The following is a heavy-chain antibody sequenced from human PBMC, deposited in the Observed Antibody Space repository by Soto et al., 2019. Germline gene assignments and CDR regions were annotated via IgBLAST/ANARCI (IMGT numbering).Heavy chain of an antibody. CDR3: ACQSQSGPFYSYYGMDV. J-gene: IGHJ6*02. CDR2: IYTSGST. D-gene: IGHD3-10*01. V-gene: IGHV4-4*07. CDR1: GGSISNYY. Sequence: SATVDLTCTVSGGSISNYYWEWSRQPAGKGLEWIGRIYTSGSTNYNPSLKSRVTMSVDTSKNQFSLNLNSVTAADTAVYYCACQSQSGPFYSYYGMDVWGQGTTVTVSS.